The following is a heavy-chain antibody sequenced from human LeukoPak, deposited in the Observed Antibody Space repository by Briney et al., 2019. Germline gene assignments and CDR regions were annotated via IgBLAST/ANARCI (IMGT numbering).Heavy chain of an antibody. V-gene: IGHV3-49*04. CDR1: GFTFGDYA. CDR2: IRSKAYGGTT. Sequence: GGSLRLSCTAPGFTFGDYAMSWVRQAPGKGLEWVGFIRSKAYGGTTEYAASVKGRFTISRDDSKSIAYLQMNSLKTEDTAVYYCTRDAVAGMTYYYYYGMDVWGQGTTVTVSS. CDR3: TRDAVAGMTYYYYYGMDV. D-gene: IGHD6-19*01. J-gene: IGHJ6*02.